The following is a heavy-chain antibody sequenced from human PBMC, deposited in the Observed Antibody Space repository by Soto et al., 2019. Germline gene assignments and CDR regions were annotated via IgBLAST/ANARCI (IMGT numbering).Heavy chain of an antibody. V-gene: IGHV4-39*07. CDR1: GVSISNTSYY. J-gene: IGHJ5*02. Sequence: PSETLSLTCTVSGVSISNTSYYWGWIRQSPGKGLEWIGTIYYSGRTYYHPALKSRVTISVDTSKNQFSLKLSSVTAADTAVYYCARDPGPRSFDPWGQGTLVT. CDR2: IYYSGRT. CDR3: ARDPGPRSFDP. D-gene: IGHD3-10*01.